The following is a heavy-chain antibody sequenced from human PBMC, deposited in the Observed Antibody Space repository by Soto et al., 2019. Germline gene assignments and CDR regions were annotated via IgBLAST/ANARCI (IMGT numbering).Heavy chain of an antibody. CDR2: ISSSSDVI. Sequence: PGGSLRLSCAASGFSFSRFEMNWVRQAPGKGLEWVSYISSSSDVIYYADSVKGRFTISRDNAKNSLYLQMSSLRAEDTAVYFCAKDLGSYLSPASDYSGLGTLVTVSS. J-gene: IGHJ4*02. V-gene: IGHV3-48*03. D-gene: IGHD1-26*01. CDR1: GFSFSRFE. CDR3: AKDLGSYLSPASDY.